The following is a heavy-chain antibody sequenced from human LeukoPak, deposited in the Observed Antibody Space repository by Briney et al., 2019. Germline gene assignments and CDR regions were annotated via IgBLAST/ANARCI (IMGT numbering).Heavy chain of an antibody. Sequence: GESLRLSCAASGFTFANHWMSWVRRAPGKGLEGVANIRDDGSEKYYVDSVKGRFTVSRDNVKNPVFLQMNSLRVDDTAVYYCTKSGSSVFWSWGQGTLVTVSP. CDR1: GFTFANHW. CDR3: TKSGSSVFWS. D-gene: IGHD3-3*02. V-gene: IGHV3-7*03. J-gene: IGHJ4*02. CDR2: IRDDGSEK.